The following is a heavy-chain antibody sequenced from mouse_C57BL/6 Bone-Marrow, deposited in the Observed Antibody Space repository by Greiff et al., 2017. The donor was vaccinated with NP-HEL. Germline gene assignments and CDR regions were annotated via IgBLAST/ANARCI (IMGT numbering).Heavy chain of an antibody. V-gene: IGHV1-81*01. J-gene: IGHJ3*01. CDR1: GYTFTSYG. CDR3: ARICYDYDGGVFFAY. D-gene: IGHD2-4*01. Sequence: QVQLQQSGAELARPGASVKLSCKASGYTFTSYGISWVKQRTGQGLEWIGEIYPRSGNTYYNEKFKGKATLTADKSSSTAYMELRSLTSEDSAVYFCARICYDYDGGVFFAYWGQGTLVTVSA. CDR2: IYPRSGNT.